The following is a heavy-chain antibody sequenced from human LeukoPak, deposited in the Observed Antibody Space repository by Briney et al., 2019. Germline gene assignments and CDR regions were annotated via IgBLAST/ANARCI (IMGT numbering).Heavy chain of an antibody. D-gene: IGHD2-21*02. J-gene: IGHJ4*02. V-gene: IGHV4-4*02. CDR2: IYHSGST. Sequence: SETLSLTCAVSGGSISSSNWWSWVRQPPGKGLEWIGEIYHSGSTNYNPSLKSRVTISVDKSKNQFSLKLSSVTAADTAVYYCASVQWRGLDCCFDYWGQGTLVTVSS. CDR1: GGSISSSNW. CDR3: ASVQWRGLDCCFDY.